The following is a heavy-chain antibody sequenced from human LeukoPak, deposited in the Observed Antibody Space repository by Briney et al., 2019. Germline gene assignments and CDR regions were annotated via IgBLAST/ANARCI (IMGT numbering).Heavy chain of an antibody. Sequence: PSETQSLTCTVSGGSISSSDFYWGWIRQPPGKGLEWIGSIYYSGSTYYTPSLKSRVTISVDTSKNQFSLKLSSVTAADTALHYCATVGMTLLWFGESPSYWGQGTLVTVSS. CDR1: GGSISSSDFY. CDR2: IYYSGST. V-gene: IGHV4-39*01. D-gene: IGHD3-10*01. J-gene: IGHJ4*02. CDR3: ATVGMTLLWFGESPSY.